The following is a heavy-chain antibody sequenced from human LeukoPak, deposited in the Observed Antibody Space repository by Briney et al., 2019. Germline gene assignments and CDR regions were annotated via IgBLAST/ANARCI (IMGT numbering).Heavy chain of an antibody. CDR3: AKEHQWNDAFDI. V-gene: IGHV3-23*01. D-gene: IGHD6-19*01. CDR1: GFIFNNEW. J-gene: IGHJ3*02. CDR2: ISGSGGST. Sequence: GGSLRLSCAASGFIFNNEWMDWVRQAPGKGLEWVSAISGSGGSTYYADSVKGRFTISRDNSKNTLYLQMNSLRAEDTAVYYCAKEHQWNDAFDIWGQGTMVTVSS.